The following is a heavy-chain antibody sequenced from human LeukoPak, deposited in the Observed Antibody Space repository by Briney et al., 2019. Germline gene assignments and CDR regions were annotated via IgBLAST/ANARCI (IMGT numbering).Heavy chain of an antibody. Sequence: GGSLRLSCAASGFTFSSYGMHWVRQAPGKGLEWVAFIRYDGSNKYYADSVKGRFTISRDNSKNTLYLQMNSLRAEDTAVYYCAKDEAEGTHLGIVGATTDYYYYMDVWGKGTTVTVSS. V-gene: IGHV3-30*02. CDR2: IRYDGSNK. J-gene: IGHJ6*03. CDR1: GFTFSSYG. CDR3: AKDEAEGTHLGIVGATTDYYYYMDV. D-gene: IGHD1-26*01.